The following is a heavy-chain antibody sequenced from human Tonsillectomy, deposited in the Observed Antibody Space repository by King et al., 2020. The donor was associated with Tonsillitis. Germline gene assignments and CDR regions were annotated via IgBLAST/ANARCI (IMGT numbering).Heavy chain of an antibody. CDR2: IYYSGAT. CDR1: GDSVTSGSYY. V-gene: IGHV4-61*01. J-gene: IGHJ4*02. D-gene: IGHD5-12*01. CDR3: ARAVAALDY. Sequence: PLQESGPGLVKPSETLSLTCTVSGDSVTSGSYYWSWIRQPPGKGLEWIGYIYYSGATNYNTSLKSRVTISLDTSKNQFSLQLTSVTAADTAVYYCARAVAALDYWGQGTLVTVSS.